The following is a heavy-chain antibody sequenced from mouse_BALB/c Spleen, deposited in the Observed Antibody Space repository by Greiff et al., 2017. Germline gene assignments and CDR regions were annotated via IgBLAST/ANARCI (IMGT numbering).Heavy chain of an antibody. Sequence: EVQLQESGPGLVKPSQSLSLTCTVTGYSITSDYAWNWIRQFPGNKLEWMGYISYSGSTSYNPSLKSRISITRDTSKNQFFLQLNSVTTEDTATYYCARKDGGPGRAWFAYWGQGTLVTVSA. CDR2: ISYSGST. V-gene: IGHV3-2*02. J-gene: IGHJ3*01. CDR1: GYSITSDYA. CDR3: ARKDGGPGRAWFAY. D-gene: IGHD2-3*01.